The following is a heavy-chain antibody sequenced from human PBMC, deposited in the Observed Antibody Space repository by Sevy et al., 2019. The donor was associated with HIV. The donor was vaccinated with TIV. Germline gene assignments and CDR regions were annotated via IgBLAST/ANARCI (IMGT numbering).Heavy chain of an antibody. CDR3: ARLDTGHDFWSGYDGNWFDP. Sequence: ASVKVSCKASGYTFTSYGISWVRQAPGQGLEWMGWISAYNGNTNYGQKLQGRVTMTTDTSTSTAYMELRSLRSDDTAVYYCARLDTGHDFWSGYDGNWFDPRGQGTLVTVSS. CDR2: ISAYNGNT. V-gene: IGHV1-18*01. J-gene: IGHJ5*02. CDR1: GYTFTSYG. D-gene: IGHD3-3*01.